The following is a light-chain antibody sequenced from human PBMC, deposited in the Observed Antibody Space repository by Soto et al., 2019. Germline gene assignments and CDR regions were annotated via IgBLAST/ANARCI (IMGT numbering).Light chain of an antibody. Sequence: EIVMTQSPATLSVSPGERATLSCRASQSVSSNLAWYQQKPGQAPRLLIYGASTRATGIPAWFSGSGSGTEFILTISSLQSEDFAVYYCQQYNNWPPWTFGQGTKLEIK. CDR2: GAS. V-gene: IGKV3-15*01. J-gene: IGKJ2*02. CDR3: QQYNNWPPWT. CDR1: QSVSSN.